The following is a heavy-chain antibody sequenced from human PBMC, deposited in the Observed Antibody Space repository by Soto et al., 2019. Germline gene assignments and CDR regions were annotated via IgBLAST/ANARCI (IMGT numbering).Heavy chain of an antibody. J-gene: IGHJ5*02. CDR1: GYTFTGYY. Sequence: ASVKVSCKASGYTFTGYYMHWVRQAPGQGLEWMGWINPNSGGTNYAQKFQGRVTMTRDTSISTAYMELSRLRSDDTAVYYCARDSSGSYPRNWFDPWGQGTPVTAPQ. CDR3: ARDSSGSYPRNWFDP. D-gene: IGHD1-26*01. CDR2: INPNSGGT. V-gene: IGHV1-2*02.